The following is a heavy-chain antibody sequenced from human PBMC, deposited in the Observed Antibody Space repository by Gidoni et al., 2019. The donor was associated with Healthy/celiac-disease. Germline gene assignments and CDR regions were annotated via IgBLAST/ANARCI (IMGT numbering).Heavy chain of an antibody. D-gene: IGHD3-3*01. CDR1: GFSLSTSGVG. CDR3: ARWYYDFWSTQFDP. Sequence: QITLKASGPTLVKPTQTLTLTCTFSGFSLSTSGVGVGWIRQPPGKALEWLALIYWDDDKRYSPSLKSRLTITKDTSKNQVVLTMTNMDPVDTATYYCARWYYDFWSTQFDPWGQGTLVTVSS. V-gene: IGHV2-5*02. CDR2: IYWDDDK. J-gene: IGHJ5*02.